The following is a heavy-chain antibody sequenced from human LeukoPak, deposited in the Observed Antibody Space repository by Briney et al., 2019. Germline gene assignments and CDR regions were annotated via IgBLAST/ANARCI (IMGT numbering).Heavy chain of an antibody. CDR1: GFTFSSYG. CDR3: AKGHLYYYGSGSSHNTPAFDY. J-gene: IGHJ4*02. D-gene: IGHD3-10*01. V-gene: IGHV3-23*01. CDR2: ISGSGGST. Sequence: GRSLRLSCAASGFTFSSYGMHWVRQAPGKGLEWVSAISGSGGSTYYADSVKGRFTISRDNSKNTLYLQMNSLRAEDTAVYYCAKGHLYYYGSGSSHNTPAFDYWGQGTLVTVSS.